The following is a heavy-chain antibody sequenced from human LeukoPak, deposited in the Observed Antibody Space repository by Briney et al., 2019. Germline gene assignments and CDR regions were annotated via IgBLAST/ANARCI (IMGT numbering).Heavy chain of an antibody. J-gene: IGHJ3*01. V-gene: IGHV3-30*19. CDR2: ISYDGGNE. CDR1: GFTFSSYG. D-gene: IGHD3-3*01. CDR3: ARESVRSAWVDAFDL. Sequence: GGSLRLSCAASGFTFSSYGMHWVRQAPGKGLEWLALISYDGGNEYYADSVKGRITISRDNSKNTLYLQFHSLKPEDTALYHCARESVRSAWVDAFDLWGLGTMVMVSS.